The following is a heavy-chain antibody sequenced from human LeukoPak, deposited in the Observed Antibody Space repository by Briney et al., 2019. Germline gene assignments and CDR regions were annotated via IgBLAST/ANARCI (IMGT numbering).Heavy chain of an antibody. CDR1: GFTFSDHY. CDR2: TKNKANSYTT. J-gene: IGHJ4*02. V-gene: IGHV3-72*01. Sequence: GGSLRLSCAASGFTFSDHYMDWVRQAPGKGLEWVGRTKNKANSYTTEYAASVKGRFTISRDESKDSLYLQMNSLKTEDTAVYYCARWDSGSCSDWGQGTLVTVSS. CDR3: ARWDSGSCSD. D-gene: IGHD1-26*01.